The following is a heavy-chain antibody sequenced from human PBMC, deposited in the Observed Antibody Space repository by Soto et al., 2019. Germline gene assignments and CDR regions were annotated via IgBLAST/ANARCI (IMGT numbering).Heavy chain of an antibody. CDR2: INPNSGGT. CDR1: GYTFTGYY. D-gene: IGHD3-3*01. V-gene: IGHV1-2*02. CDR3: ARGEVVLXFLEWPIGGYYYYGMDV. J-gene: IGHJ6*02. Sequence: GASVKVSCKVSGYTFTGYYMHWVRQAPGQGLEWMGWINPNSGGTNYAQKFQGRVTMTRDTSISTAYMELSRLRSDDTAVYYCARGEVVLXFLEWPIGGYYYYGMDVWGQGTTVTVSS.